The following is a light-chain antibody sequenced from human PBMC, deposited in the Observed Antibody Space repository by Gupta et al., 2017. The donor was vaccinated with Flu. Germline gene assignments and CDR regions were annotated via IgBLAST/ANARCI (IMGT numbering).Light chain of an antibody. V-gene: IGKV3-20*01. CDR1: QSVSSSY. CDR3: QQDGSSRWT. Sequence: EIVLTPSPGTLPLSPGERATLSCRASQSVSSSYLAWYQQKPGQAPRLLIYGASSRATGIPDRFSGSGSGTDFTLTISRLEPEDFAVYYCQQDGSSRWTFGQGTKVEIK. J-gene: IGKJ1*01. CDR2: GAS.